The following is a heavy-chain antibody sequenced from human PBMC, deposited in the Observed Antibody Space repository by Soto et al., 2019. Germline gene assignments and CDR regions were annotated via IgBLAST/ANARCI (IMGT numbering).Heavy chain of an antibody. CDR2: IYYSGST. Sequence: QVQLQESGPGLVKPSETLSLTCTVSGGSVSSGSYYWSWIRQPPGKGLEWIGYIYYSGSTNYNPSLKRRVTISVDTSKNQFSLKLSSVTAADTAVYYCARDRDLDYWGQGTLVTVSS. CDR3: ARDRDLDY. V-gene: IGHV4-61*01. CDR1: GGSVSSGSYY. J-gene: IGHJ4*02.